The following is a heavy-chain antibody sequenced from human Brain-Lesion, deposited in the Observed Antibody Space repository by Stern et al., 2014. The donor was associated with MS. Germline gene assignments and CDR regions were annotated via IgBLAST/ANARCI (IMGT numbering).Heavy chain of an antibody. CDR3: ATYYYDSTGYNDF. J-gene: IGHJ4*02. CDR2: INPKSGGT. Sequence: VKLVESGAEVKKPGASVKVSCKASGYTFTGYYMHWVRQAPGQGLEWMGWINPKSGGTNYAQKFQGWVTMTRDTSINTAYMELSRLRSDDTAVYYCATYYYDSTGYNDFWGQGTLVTVSS. V-gene: IGHV1-2*04. D-gene: IGHD3-22*01. CDR1: GYTFTGYY.